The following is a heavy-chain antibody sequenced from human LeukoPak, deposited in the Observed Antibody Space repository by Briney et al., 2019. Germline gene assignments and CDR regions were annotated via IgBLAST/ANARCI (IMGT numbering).Heavy chain of an antibody. Sequence: PSETLSLTCTVSGGSLSSYYWSWIRQPAAKGLEWIGRIYTSGSTNYNPSLKSRVTMSVDTSKNQFSPKLSPVTHSDTAVEYRAGDLLVPASCFDYWGQGTLVTVSS. CDR1: GGSLSSYY. J-gene: IGHJ4*02. V-gene: IGHV4-4*07. CDR3: AGDLLVPASCFDY. CDR2: IYTSGST. D-gene: IGHD2-2*01.